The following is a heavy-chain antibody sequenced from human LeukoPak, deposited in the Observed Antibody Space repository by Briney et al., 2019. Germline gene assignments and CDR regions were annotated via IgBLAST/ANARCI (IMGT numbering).Heavy chain of an antibody. Sequence: GASVKVSCKASGYTFTDYYMHWVRQAPGQGLEWMGWINPSSVGTNYAQKFQGRVTVTRDTSIRTAYMDLSRLRSDDTAVYYCARAGVWDYSDSSGYHNAAFDIWGQGTMVTVSS. V-gene: IGHV1-2*02. D-gene: IGHD3-22*01. CDR3: ARAGVWDYSDSSGYHNAAFDI. CDR1: GYTFTDYY. J-gene: IGHJ3*02. CDR2: INPSSVGT.